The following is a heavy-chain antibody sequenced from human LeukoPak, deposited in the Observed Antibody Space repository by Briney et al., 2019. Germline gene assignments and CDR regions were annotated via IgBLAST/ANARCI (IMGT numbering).Heavy chain of an antibody. CDR3: ARAEGSGSSFDY. CDR2: INQDGSEK. D-gene: IGHD3-10*01. V-gene: IGHV3-7*02. Sequence: GGSLRLSCAASGFAFSNYWMTWGRQAPGKGLEWVANINQDGSEKYYVGSVKGRFTISRDNAKSSLFLQMNSLTAEDTAVYYCARAEGSGSSFDYWGQGTLVTVSS. CDR1: GFAFSNYW. J-gene: IGHJ4*02.